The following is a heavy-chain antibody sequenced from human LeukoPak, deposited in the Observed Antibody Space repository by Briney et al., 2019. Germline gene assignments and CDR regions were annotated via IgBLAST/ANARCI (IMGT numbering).Heavy chain of an antibody. D-gene: IGHD3-10*01. CDR1: GFTFSSYW. Sequence: GGSLRLSCAASGFTFSSYWMHWVGQAPGKGLVWVSRINSVGSSTSYADSVKGRFTISRDNAKNTLYLQMNSLRAEDTAVYYCARVSLWFGEYDYYYYGMDVWGQGTTVTVSS. J-gene: IGHJ6*02. CDR2: INSVGSST. CDR3: ARVSLWFGEYDYYYYGMDV. V-gene: IGHV3-74*01.